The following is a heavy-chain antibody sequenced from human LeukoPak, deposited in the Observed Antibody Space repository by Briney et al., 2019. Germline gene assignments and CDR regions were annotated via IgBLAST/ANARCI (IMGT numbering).Heavy chain of an antibody. CDR1: GFTFTSYA. CDR3: ARASMVRGVLDY. Sequence: GGSLRLSCAASGFTFTSYAMSWVRQAPKKGLEWVSVISASGGSTNYADSVKGRFTISRDNSKNTLYLQMNSLRAEDTAVYYCARASMVRGVLDYWGQGTLVTVSS. D-gene: IGHD3-10*01. CDR2: ISASGGST. V-gene: IGHV3-23*01. J-gene: IGHJ4*02.